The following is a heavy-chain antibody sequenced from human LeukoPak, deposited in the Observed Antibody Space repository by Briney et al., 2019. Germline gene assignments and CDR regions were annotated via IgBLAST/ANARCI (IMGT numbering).Heavy chain of an antibody. Sequence: GGSLRLSCAASGFTFSSFAMSWVRQGPGKGLEWVSAISGSGSSTYYADSVKGRSTISRDNSKSTLYLQMTSLRAEDTAVYYCASRNYFDYWGQGTLVTVSS. V-gene: IGHV3-23*01. CDR2: ISGSGSST. J-gene: IGHJ4*02. CDR3: ASRNYFDY. CDR1: GFTFSSFA.